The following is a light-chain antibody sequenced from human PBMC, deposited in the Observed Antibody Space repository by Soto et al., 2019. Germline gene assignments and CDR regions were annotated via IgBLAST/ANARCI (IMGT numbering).Light chain of an antibody. CDR1: SSNIKTNT. CDR2: DNN. V-gene: IGLV1-44*01. CDR3: ATWDDSLNGWV. Sequence: QAVVTQPPSASGTPGQRVTISCSGSSSNIKTNTVNWYQQLPGRAPKVLIFDNNLRPSGVPDRIAGSKSGTSASLTISGLQSEDEADYYCATWDDSLNGWVFGGGTKVTVL. J-gene: IGLJ3*02.